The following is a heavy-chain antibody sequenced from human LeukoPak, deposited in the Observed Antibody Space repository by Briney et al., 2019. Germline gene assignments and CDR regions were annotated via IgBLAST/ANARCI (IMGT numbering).Heavy chain of an antibody. CDR2: ISGSGGST. D-gene: IGHD5-12*01. CDR1: GFTFSSYG. V-gene: IGHV3-23*01. J-gene: IGHJ5*02. Sequence: GSLRLSCAASGFTFSSYGLGWVRQAPGKGLEGVSGISGSGGSTYYADSVKGRFTISRDNSKNTLYLQMNSLRAEDTAVYYCAKDDSGYDLFYRDWFDPWGQGTLVTVSS. CDR3: AKDDSGYDLFYRDWFDP.